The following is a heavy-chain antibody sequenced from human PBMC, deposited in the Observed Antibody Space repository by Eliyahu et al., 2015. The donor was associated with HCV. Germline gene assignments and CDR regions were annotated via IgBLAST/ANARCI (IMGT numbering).Heavy chain of an antibody. CDR2: IHYSGST. CDR1: GGSXTSSS. J-gene: IGHJ5*02. D-gene: IGHD6-19*01. Sequence: QVQLQESGPGLVKPSXTLSLTCAVXGGSXTSSSWSWIRQPPGKGLEWIGYIHYSGSTNYNPSLKSRVTISVDTSKNQFSLNLTSVTAADTAMYYCASGGGGIAVTGTGGWFDPWGQGTLVTVSS. V-gene: IGHV4-59*01. CDR3: ASGGGGIAVTGTGGWFDP.